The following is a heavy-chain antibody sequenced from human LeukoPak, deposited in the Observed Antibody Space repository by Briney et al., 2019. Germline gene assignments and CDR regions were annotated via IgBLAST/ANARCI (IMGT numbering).Heavy chain of an antibody. Sequence: GGSLRLSRAASGFTFSTYGMHWVRQAPGKGLEWVAVISYAGSNKYYADSVKGRFGISRDNVKNTLYLQMNSLRAEDTAVYFCAREQPGPWGQGTLVTVSS. J-gene: IGHJ5*02. D-gene: IGHD6-13*01. CDR1: GFTFSTYG. CDR3: AREQPGP. CDR2: ISYAGSNK. V-gene: IGHV3-30*03.